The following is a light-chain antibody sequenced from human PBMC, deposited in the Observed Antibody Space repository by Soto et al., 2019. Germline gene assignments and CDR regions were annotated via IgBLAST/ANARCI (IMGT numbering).Light chain of an antibody. CDR3: AAWDDSLSGDV. V-gene: IGLV1-47*01. Sequence: QSVLTQPPSASGTPGQRVTISCSGSSSNIGSDYVYWYQQFPGTAPKLLIYRNNQRPSGVPDRFSGSKSGTSASLAISGLRSEDEADYYCAAWDDSLSGDVFGTGTKLTVL. CDR2: RNN. CDR1: SSNIGSDY. J-gene: IGLJ1*01.